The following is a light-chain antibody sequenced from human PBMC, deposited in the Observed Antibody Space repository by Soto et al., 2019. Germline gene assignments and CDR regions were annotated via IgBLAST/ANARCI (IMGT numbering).Light chain of an antibody. Sequence: EIVMTQSPATLSVSPWERATLSCRASQSVSSNLAWYQQKPGQAPRLLIYGASSRATGIPDRFSGSGSGTDFTLTISGLEPEDFAVYYCQQYGTSPWTFGQGTKVDIK. J-gene: IGKJ1*01. CDR2: GAS. CDR1: QSVSSN. V-gene: IGKV3-20*01. CDR3: QQYGTSPWT.